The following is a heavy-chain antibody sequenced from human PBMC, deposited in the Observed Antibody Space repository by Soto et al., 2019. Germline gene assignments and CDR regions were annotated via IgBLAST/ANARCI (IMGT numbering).Heavy chain of an antibody. J-gene: IGHJ6*02. D-gene: IGHD1-20*01. CDR1: GFPLPSPGMC. CDR2: IERDDDDK. V-gene: IGHV2-70*13. CDR3: ARSIRGPRRFNGMDV. Sequence: SGPTLVNPTETLTLTCTLSGFPLPSPGMCVSWIRQSPGKALEWLALIERDDDDKYYSTSLKTRLTISKDTRKNQVVLTMANMEPADTATYYCARSIRGPRRFNGMDVWGQGTTVTVSS.